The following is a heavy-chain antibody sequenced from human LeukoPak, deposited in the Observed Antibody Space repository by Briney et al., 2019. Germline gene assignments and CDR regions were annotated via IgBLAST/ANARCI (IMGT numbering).Heavy chain of an antibody. CDR1: GYRFTSYW. J-gene: IGHJ4*02. CDR2: IYPGDSDT. Sequence: GESLKISCKGSGYRFTSYWIAWVRQMPGKGLEWMGIIYPGDSDTRYSPSFQGQVTFSADKSISTAYLQWSSLKASDSAMYYCARSEGEHYDVYWGQGTLVTVSS. CDR3: ARSEGEHYDVY. V-gene: IGHV5-51*01. D-gene: IGHD3-16*01.